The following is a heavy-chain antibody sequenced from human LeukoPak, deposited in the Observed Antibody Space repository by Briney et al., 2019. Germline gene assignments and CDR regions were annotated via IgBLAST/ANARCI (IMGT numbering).Heavy chain of an antibody. CDR2: INHSGST. J-gene: IGHJ4*02. CDR1: GGSFSGYY. Sequence: SETLSLTCTVYGGSFSGYYWSWIRQPPGKGLEWIGEINHSGSTNYNPSLKSRVTISVDTSKNQFSPKLSSVTAADTAVYYCARVVDCSSSSCYAPGFDYWGQGTLVTVSS. D-gene: IGHD2-2*01. CDR3: ARVVDCSSSSCYAPGFDY. V-gene: IGHV4-34*01.